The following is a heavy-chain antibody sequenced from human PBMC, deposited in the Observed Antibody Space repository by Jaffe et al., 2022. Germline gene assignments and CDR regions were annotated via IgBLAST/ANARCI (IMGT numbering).Heavy chain of an antibody. D-gene: IGHD6-13*01. V-gene: IGHV4-34*01. CDR1: GGSFSGYY. CDR3: ARGESGGVRSSWYKDYYYMDV. J-gene: IGHJ6*03. CDR2: INHSGST. Sequence: QVQLQQWGAGLLKPSETLSLTCAVYGGSFSGYYWSWIRQPPGKGLEWIGEINHSGSTNYNPSLKSRVTISVDTSKNQFSLKLSSVTAADTAVYYCARGESGGVRSSWYKDYYYMDVWGKGTTVTVSS.